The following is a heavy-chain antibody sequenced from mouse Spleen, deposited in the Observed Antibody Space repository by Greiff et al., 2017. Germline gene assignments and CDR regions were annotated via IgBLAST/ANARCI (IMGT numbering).Heavy chain of an antibody. D-gene: IGHD3-2*01. V-gene: IGHV5-9*04. Sequence: EVKLMESGGGLVKPGGSLKLSCAASGFTFSSYTMSWVRQTPAKRLEWVATISSGGGNTYYPDSVKGRFTISRDNARNTLYLQMSSLRSEDTAMYYCARPLDSSGYRFAYWGQGTLVTVSA. CDR3: ARPLDSSGYRFAY. J-gene: IGHJ3*01. CDR2: ISSGGGNT. CDR1: GFTFSSYT.